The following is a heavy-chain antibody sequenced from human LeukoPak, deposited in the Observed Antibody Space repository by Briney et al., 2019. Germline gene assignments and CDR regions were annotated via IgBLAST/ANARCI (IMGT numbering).Heavy chain of an antibody. J-gene: IGHJ6*03. Sequence: GASVKVSCKASGYTFTSYDINWVRQATGQGLEWMGWMNPNSGNTGYAQKFQGRVTMTRNTSISTAYMELSSLRSEDTAVYYCARRYPYDFWSGFRPWYMDVWGKGTTATVSS. CDR2: MNPNSGNT. V-gene: IGHV1-8*01. CDR1: GYTFTSYD. D-gene: IGHD3-3*01. CDR3: ARRYPYDFWSGFRPWYMDV.